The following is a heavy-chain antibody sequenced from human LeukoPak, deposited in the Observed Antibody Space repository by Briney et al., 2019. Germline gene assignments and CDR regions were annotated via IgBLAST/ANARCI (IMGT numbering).Heavy chain of an antibody. J-gene: IGHJ4*02. CDR2: IYYSGST. CDR3: ARSLYSSDFDH. V-gene: IGHV4-39*01. Sequence: SETLSLTCTVSGGSISSSSYYWGWLRQPPGKGLEWIGSIYYSGSTYYNPSLKSRVTISVDTSKNQFSLKLSSVTAADTAVYYCARSLYSSDFDHWGQGTLVTVSS. D-gene: IGHD6-19*01. CDR1: GGSISSSSYY.